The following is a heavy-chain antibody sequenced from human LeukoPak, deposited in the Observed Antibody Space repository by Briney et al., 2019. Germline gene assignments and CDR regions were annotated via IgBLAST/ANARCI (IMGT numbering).Heavy chain of an antibody. J-gene: IGHJ4*02. CDR3: ARGQLSRRAAAVPSLDY. V-gene: IGHV4-59*01. CDR2: IYYSGST. Sequence: TLEALSLTCTVSGGSISSYYWSWIRQPPGKGLEWIGYIYYSGSTNYNPSLKSRVTISVDTSKNQFSLKLSTVTAADTAVYYCARGQLSRRAAAVPSLDYWGQGTLVTVSS. CDR1: GGSISSYY. D-gene: IGHD6-13*01.